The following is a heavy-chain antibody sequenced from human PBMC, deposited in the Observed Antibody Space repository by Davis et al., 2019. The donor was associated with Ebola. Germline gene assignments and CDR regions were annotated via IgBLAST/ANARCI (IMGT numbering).Heavy chain of an antibody. J-gene: IGHJ4*02. CDR3: AREIGDGYNKFDY. D-gene: IGHD5-24*01. V-gene: IGHV4-59*01. Sequence: SETLSLTCTVSGGSISSYYWSWIRQPPGKGLEWIGYIYYSGSTNYNPSLKSRVTISVDTSKNQFSLKLSSVTAADTAVYYCAREIGDGYNKFDYWGQGTLVTVSS. CDR2: IYYSGST. CDR1: GGSISSYY.